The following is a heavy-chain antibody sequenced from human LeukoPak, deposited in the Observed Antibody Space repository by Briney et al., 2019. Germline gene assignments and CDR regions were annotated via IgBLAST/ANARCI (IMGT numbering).Heavy chain of an antibody. D-gene: IGHD3-10*01. V-gene: IGHV5-51*01. CDR3: ARLYSYYGSGSYYNDAFDI. CDR2: IYPGDFDT. CDR1: GYSFTSYW. J-gene: IGHJ3*02. Sequence: GESLKISCKGSGYSFTSYWIGWVRQMPGKGLEWMGIIYPGDFDTRYSPSFQGQVTISADKSISTAYLQWSSLKASDTAMYYCARLYSYYGSGSYYNDAFDIWGQGTMVTVSS.